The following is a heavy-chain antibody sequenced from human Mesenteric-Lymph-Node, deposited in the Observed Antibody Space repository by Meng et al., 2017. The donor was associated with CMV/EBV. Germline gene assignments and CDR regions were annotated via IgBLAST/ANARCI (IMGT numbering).Heavy chain of an antibody. D-gene: IGHD1-1*01. J-gene: IGHJ1*01. CDR2: IYWHDDK. CDR1: GFSLSTSGVG. Sequence: SGPTLVNPTQTLTLTCTFSGFSLSTSGVGGGWIRQPPGKALEWLALIYWHDDKRYSPSLKSRLTITKDNSKNQVVLTMTNMDPVDTATYYGAHSPSKGTGKARHQRAEYFQHWGQGTLVTVSS. CDR3: AHSPSKGTGKARHQRAEYFQH. V-gene: IGHV2-5*01.